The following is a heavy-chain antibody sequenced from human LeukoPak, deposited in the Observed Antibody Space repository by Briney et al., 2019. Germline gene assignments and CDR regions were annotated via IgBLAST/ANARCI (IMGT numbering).Heavy chain of an antibody. CDR3: ARHQWVPAFDV. CDR1: GGSISSYY. V-gene: IGHV4-59*08. J-gene: IGHJ3*01. Sequence: SETLSLTCTVSGGSISSYYWSWIRQPPGKGLEWIGYIYYSGSTNYNPSLKSRVTISVDTSKNQFSLKLSSVTAADTAVYYRARHQWVPAFDVWGHGTMVTVSS. D-gene: IGHD1-26*01. CDR2: IYYSGST.